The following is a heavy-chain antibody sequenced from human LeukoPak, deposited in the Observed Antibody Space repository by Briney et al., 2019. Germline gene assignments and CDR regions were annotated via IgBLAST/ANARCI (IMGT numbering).Heavy chain of an antibody. Sequence: PSQTLSLTCAVSGGSISSGGYSWSWIRQPPGKGLEWIGYIYHSGSTYYNPSLKSRVTISVDGSKNQFSLKLSSVTAADTAVYYCARGRYYGSGSYYNHWFDPWGQGTLVTVSS. CDR3: ARGRYYGSGSYYNHWFDP. D-gene: IGHD3-10*01. CDR2: IYHSGST. J-gene: IGHJ5*02. V-gene: IGHV4-30-2*01. CDR1: GGSISSGGYS.